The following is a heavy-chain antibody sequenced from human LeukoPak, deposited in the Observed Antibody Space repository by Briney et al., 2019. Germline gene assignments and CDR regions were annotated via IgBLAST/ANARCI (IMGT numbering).Heavy chain of an antibody. J-gene: IGHJ4*02. CDR2: ISSSSSTI. CDR1: GFTFSSYS. CDR3: ARLRRGVAEIFFFDY. V-gene: IGHV3-48*01. Sequence: GGSLRLSCAASGFTFSSYSMNWVRQAPGKGLEWVSYISSSSSTIYYADSVKGRFTISRDNAKNSLYLQMNSLRAEDTAVYYCARLRRGVAEIFFFDYWGQGTLVTVSS. D-gene: IGHD3-3*01.